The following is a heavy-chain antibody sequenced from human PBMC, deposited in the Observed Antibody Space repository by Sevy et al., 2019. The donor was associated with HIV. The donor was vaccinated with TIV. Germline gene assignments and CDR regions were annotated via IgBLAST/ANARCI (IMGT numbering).Heavy chain of an antibody. CDR2: ISYDGIIK. CDR1: GFTFNTHA. Sequence: GGSLRPSCAASGFTFNTHAMHWVRKAPGKGLEGVALISYDGIIKYYADSVKGRLTISRDNSKNTLSLQMNSLRIEDTAVYYCAREGGYTSAWSPGNYWGQGTLVTVSS. J-gene: IGHJ4*02. V-gene: IGHV3-30*04. D-gene: IGHD6-19*01. CDR3: AREGGYTSAWSPGNY.